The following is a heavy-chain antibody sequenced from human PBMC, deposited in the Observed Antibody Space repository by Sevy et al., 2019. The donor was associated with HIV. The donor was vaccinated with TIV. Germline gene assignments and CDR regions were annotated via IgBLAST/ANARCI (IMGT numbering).Heavy chain of an antibody. Sequence: GGSLRLSCAASGFTFSSHGMHWVRQAPGKGLEWVAVMSYAGSYKSYGDSVKGRFTISRDDSKNTLYLQMNSLRPEDTAMYYCARDSGYSITRYPAYWGQGTLVTVSS. V-gene: IGHV3-30*03. CDR2: MSYAGSYK. J-gene: IGHJ4*02. CDR1: GFTFSSHG. CDR3: ARDSGYSITRYPAY. D-gene: IGHD5-12*01.